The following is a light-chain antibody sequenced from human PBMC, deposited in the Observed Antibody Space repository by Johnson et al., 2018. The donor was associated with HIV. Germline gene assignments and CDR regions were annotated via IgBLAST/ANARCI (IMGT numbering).Light chain of an antibody. V-gene: IGLV1-51*01. J-gene: IGLJ1*01. CDR3: GTWDSSLRVVF. CDR1: SSNIGNNY. CDR2: DNN. Sequence: QSALTQPPSVSAAPGQKVTISCSGSSSNIGNNYVSWYQQLPGTAPKLLIYDNNKRPSGIPDRFSGSKSGTSATLGITGLQTGDEADYYCGTWDSSLRVVFFGTGTKVTVL.